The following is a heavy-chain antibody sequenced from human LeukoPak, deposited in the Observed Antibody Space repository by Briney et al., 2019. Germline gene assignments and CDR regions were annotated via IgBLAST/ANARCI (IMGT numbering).Heavy chain of an antibody. CDR2: INPNSGGT. CDR3: ARIAAPAHYGMDV. J-gene: IGHJ6*02. D-gene: IGHD6-6*01. CDR1: GYTFSGYY. V-gene: IGHV1-2*02. Sequence: ASAKVSCKASGYTFSGYYMHWVRPAPGQGVGWRGWINPNSGGTNYAQKFQGRVTMTTDTSISTAYMELSRLRSDDTAVYYCARIAAPAHYGMDVWGQGTTVTVSS.